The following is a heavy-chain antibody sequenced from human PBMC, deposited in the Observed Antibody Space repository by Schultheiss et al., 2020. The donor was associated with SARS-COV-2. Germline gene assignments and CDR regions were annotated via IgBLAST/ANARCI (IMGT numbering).Heavy chain of an antibody. V-gene: IGHV4-34*01. CDR1: GGSFSGYY. Sequence: SETLSLTCAVYGGSFSGYYWSWIRQPPGKGLEWIGEINHSGSTNYNPSLKSRVTISVDTSKNQFSLKLSSVTAADTAVYYCARGEQNYYYYYMDVWGKGTTVTVSS. D-gene: IGHD6-13*01. J-gene: IGHJ6*03. CDR2: INHSGST. CDR3: ARGEQNYYYYYMDV.